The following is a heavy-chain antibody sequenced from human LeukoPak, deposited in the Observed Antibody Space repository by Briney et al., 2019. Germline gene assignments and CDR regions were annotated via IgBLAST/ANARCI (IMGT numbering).Heavy chain of an antibody. V-gene: IGHV3-74*01. Sequence: GGSLRLSCAVSGFTLSTYWMHWVRQAPGKGPVWVSSINGDGTSTNYADSVKGRFTISRDNAKNTLYLEMNSLRAEDTAVYYCARVSVGSSIPYPRIAAAGTHAFDIWGQGTMLPLSS. J-gene: IGHJ3*02. CDR3: ARVSVGSSIPYPRIAAAGTHAFDI. D-gene: IGHD6-13*01. CDR1: GFTLSTYW. CDR2: INGDGTST.